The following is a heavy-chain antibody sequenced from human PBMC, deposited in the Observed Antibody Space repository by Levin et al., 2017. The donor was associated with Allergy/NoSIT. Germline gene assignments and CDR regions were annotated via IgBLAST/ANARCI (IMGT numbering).Heavy chain of an antibody. J-gene: IGHJ4*02. V-gene: IGHV1-69*02. CDR1: GGTFSSYP. Sequence: SVKVSCKASGGTFSSYPISWVRQAPGQGLEWMGRIIPILGIANYAQKFQGRVTITADKSTSTAYMELSSLRSEDTAVYYCASNALAAAGIGLPFDYWGQGTLVTVSS. D-gene: IGHD6-13*01. CDR2: IIPILGIA. CDR3: ASNALAAAGIGLPFDY.